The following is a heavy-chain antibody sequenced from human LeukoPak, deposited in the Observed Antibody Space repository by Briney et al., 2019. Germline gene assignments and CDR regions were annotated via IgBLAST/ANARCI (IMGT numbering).Heavy chain of an antibody. CDR2: INPNSGGT. D-gene: IGHD2-8*01. CDR3: ARDFCTNGVCSTAFDY. J-gene: IGHJ4*02. CDR1: GYTFTGHY. Sequence: ASVKVSCKASGYTFTGHYMHWVRQAPGQGLEWMGWINPNSGGTNYAQKFQGRVTMTRDTSISTAYMELSRLRSDDTVVYYCARDFCTNGVCSTAFDYWGQGTLVTVSS. V-gene: IGHV1-2*02.